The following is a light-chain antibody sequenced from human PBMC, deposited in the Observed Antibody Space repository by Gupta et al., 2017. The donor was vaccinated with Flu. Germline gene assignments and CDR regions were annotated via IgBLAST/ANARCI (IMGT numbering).Light chain of an antibody. CDR1: SSNFATAS. V-gene: IGLV1-51*02. CDR2: END. J-gene: IGLJ3*02. CDR3: ATWDSSLQGAV. Sequence: QSVLTQPPSLSAAPGQKVTISCSATSSNFATASVAWYQKLPGTVPKVLIFENDKRLSGVPDRFSGSWSGTSATLDITGLQTGEEADYYCATWDSSLQGAVFGGGTKLTVL.